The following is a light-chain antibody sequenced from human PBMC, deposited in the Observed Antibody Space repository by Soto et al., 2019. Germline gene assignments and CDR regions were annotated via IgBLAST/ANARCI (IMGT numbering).Light chain of an antibody. CDR1: QSVSSTY. V-gene: IGKV3-20*01. Sequence: ELVLTQSPGTLSLSPGERATLSCRASQSVSSTYLAWYQQKSGQAPRVLIYGASSRAPGIPDRFSGSGSGTDFTLTISRLEAEDFAVYFCQQYGTSPPFTFGQGTKVEI. CDR2: GAS. J-gene: IGKJ2*01. CDR3: QQYGTSPPFT.